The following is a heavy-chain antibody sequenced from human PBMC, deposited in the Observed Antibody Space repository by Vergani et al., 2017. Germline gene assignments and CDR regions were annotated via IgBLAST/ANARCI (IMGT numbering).Heavy chain of an antibody. J-gene: IGHJ6*03. CDR1: GGSFTSYH. CDR3: ARVNTETNGHLYYYYYMDV. D-gene: IGHD4-11*01. Sequence: QVQLQQWGGGLLKPSETLSLTCVVNGGSFTSYHWTWIRQSPGEGLEWVGDIDHTGRPDYNPSLKSRLTMSRDKSRNQFSLTLNSVTATDTAIYFCARVNTETNGHLYYYYYMDVWGQGTAVTVS. V-gene: IGHV4-34*01. CDR2: IDHTGRP.